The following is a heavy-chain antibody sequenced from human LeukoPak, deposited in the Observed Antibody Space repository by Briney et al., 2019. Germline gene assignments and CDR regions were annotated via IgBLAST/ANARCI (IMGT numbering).Heavy chain of an antibody. CDR3: ARDGVYRSSAPDY. CDR2: IKKDGSEK. J-gene: IGHJ4*02. Sequence: GGSLRLSCAASGFTFSSYWMSWVRQAPGKGLEWVANIKKDGSEKYYVDSVKGRFTISRDNAKNSLYLQMNSLRAEDTAVYYCARDGVYRSSAPDYWGQGTLVTVSS. D-gene: IGHD2-8*01. CDR1: GFTFSSYW. V-gene: IGHV3-7*01.